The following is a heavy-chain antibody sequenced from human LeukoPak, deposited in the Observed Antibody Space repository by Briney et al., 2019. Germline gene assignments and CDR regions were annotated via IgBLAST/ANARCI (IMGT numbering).Heavy chain of an antibody. Sequence: PGGSLRLSCAASGFTFDDYAMHWVRQAPGKGLEWVSGISWNSGSIGYADSVKGRFTISRDNAKNSLYLQMNSLRAEDTALYYCAKDIRLVDYYGMDVWGQGTTVTVSS. J-gene: IGHJ6*02. V-gene: IGHV3-9*01. D-gene: IGHD6-6*01. CDR1: GFTFDDYA. CDR2: ISWNSGSI. CDR3: AKDIRLVDYYGMDV.